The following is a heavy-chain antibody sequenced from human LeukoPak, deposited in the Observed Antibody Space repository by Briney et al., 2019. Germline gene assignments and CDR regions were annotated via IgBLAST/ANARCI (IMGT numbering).Heavy chain of an antibody. CDR3: VIGVGWQPDY. CDR2: IYKIGTT. D-gene: IGHD2-15*01. Sequence: PSETLSVTCTGFVDSVTGYFLNWVGQPPGKGRERIGHIYKIGTTNYNPSLKSQLTISAETSKNQFSLQLRSVTAADTAVYYCVIGVGWQPDYWGQGALVTASS. V-gene: IGHV4-59*02. J-gene: IGHJ4*02. CDR1: VDSVTGYF.